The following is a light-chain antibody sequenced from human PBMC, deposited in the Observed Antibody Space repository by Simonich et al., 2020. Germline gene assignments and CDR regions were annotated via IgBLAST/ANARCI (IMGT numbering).Light chain of an antibody. CDR1: SSDVGSYNL. CDR3: CSYACSSTVV. V-gene: IGLV2-23*01. J-gene: IGLJ2*01. CDR2: EGS. Sequence: QSALTQPASVSGSPGQSITISGTGTSSDVGSYNLVSWYQQHPGKAPKLMIYEGSKPPSGVSNRFAGSKSGNTASLTISGLQAEDEADYYCCSYACSSTVVFGGGTKLTVL.